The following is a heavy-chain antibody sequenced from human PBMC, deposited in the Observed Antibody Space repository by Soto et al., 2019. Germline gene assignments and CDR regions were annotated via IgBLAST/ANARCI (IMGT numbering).Heavy chain of an antibody. Sequence: SETLSLTCAVSGGAINNFYWSWVRQPPGKGLEWIAYIFYSGTANYNASLESRITISVDTSKNQFSLKLSSVTAADTAVYYCARVASNYYDSGGFNDDFDIWGQGTMVT. CDR3: ARVASNYYDSGGFNDDFDI. J-gene: IGHJ3*02. V-gene: IGHV4-59*01. D-gene: IGHD3-22*01. CDR2: IFYSGTA. CDR1: GGAINNFY.